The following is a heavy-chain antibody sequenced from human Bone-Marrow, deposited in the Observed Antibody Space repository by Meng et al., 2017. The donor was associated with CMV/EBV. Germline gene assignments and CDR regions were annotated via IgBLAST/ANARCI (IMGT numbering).Heavy chain of an antibody. V-gene: IGHV3-23*01. J-gene: IGHJ4*02. CDR3: AKDGHLRFLEWLSIPYYFDY. CDR1: GFTFSSYA. CDR2: ISGSGGST. D-gene: IGHD3-3*01. Sequence: GESLKIPCAASGFTFSSYAMSWVRQAPGKGLEWVSAISGSGGSTYYADSVKGRFTISRDNSKNTLYLQMNSLRAEDTAVYYCAKDGHLRFLEWLSIPYYFDYWGQGTLVTVSS.